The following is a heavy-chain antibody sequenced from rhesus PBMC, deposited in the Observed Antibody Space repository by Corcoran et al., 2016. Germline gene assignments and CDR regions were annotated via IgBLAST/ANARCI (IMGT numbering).Heavy chain of an antibody. V-gene: IGHV4S9*01. CDR1: GGSISDSYY. D-gene: IGHD1-20*01. CDR3: ARGLSGTPDY. Sequence: QVQLQESGPGLVKPSETLSLTCAVSGGSISDSYYWNWIRQPPGKGLEWSGNIYGNSASTNYNPSLKSRVTISKDTSKNQVFLKLSSVTAADTAVYYCARGLSGTPDYWGQGVLVTVSS. J-gene: IGHJ4*01. CDR2: IYGNSAST.